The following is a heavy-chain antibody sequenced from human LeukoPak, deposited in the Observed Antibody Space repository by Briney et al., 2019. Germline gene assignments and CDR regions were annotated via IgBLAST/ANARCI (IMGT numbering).Heavy chain of an antibody. D-gene: IGHD2-15*01. CDR3: ATEGWGAGYCSGGSCGAFDI. J-gene: IGHJ3*02. V-gene: IGHV1-24*01. CDR2: FDPEDGET. Sequence: ASVKVSCKVSGYTLTELSMHWVRQAPGKGLEWMGGFDPEDGETIYAQKFQGRVTMTEDTSTDTAYMELSSLRSEDTAVYYCATEGWGAGYCSGGSCGAFDIWGQGTMVTVSS. CDR1: GYTLTELS.